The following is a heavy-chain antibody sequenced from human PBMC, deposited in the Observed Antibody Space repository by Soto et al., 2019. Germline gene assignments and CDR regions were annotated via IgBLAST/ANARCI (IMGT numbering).Heavy chain of an antibody. V-gene: IGHV4-39*01. CDR2: IYYSGST. CDR1: GGSISSSSYY. CDR3: ARRPTGRTSPFDY. Sequence: PSETLSLTCTVSGGSISSSSYYWGWIRQPPGKGLEWIGSIYYSGSTYYNPSLKCRVTISVDTSKNQFSLKLSSVTAADRAGYYCARRPTGRTSPFDYWGQGTLVTVPS. D-gene: IGHD1-1*01. J-gene: IGHJ4*02.